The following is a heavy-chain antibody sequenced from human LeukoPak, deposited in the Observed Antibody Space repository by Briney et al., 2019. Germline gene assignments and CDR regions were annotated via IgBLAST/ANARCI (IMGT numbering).Heavy chain of an antibody. CDR2: INSDGSST. CDR3: ARDLYWGLRPVAATPAVDY. CDR1: GFTFSSYW. D-gene: IGHD2-15*01. J-gene: IGHJ4*02. Sequence: GGSLRLSCAASGFTFSSYWMHWVRQAPGKGLVWVSRINSDGSSTSYADSVKGRFTISRDNAKSTLYLQMNSLRAEDTAVYYCARDLYWGLRPVAATPAVDYWGQGTLVTVSS. V-gene: IGHV3-74*01.